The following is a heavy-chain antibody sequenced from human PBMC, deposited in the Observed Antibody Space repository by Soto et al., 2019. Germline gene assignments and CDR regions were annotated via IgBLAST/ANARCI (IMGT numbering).Heavy chain of an antibody. CDR1: GFTFSSYG. V-gene: IGHV3-33*01. Sequence: PGGSLRLSCAASGFTFSSYGMHWVRQAPGKGLEWVAVIWYDGTNKYYVDSVKGRFTISRDNAKNTLYLQMNSLRAEDTAVYYWARHSGKMGGYYGMDVWGQGTTVTVSS. J-gene: IGHJ6*02. CDR3: ARHSGKMGGYYGMDV. CDR2: IWYDGTNK. D-gene: IGHD1-26*01.